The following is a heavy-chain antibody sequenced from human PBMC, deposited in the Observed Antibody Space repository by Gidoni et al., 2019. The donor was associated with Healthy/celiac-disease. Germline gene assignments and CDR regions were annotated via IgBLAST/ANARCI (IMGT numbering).Heavy chain of an antibody. CDR1: GFTCSHAW. CDR3: TTAWGGIVVVPAANYYYYGMDV. D-gene: IGHD2-2*01. V-gene: IGHV3-15*01. J-gene: IGHJ6*02. CDR2: IKSKTDGGTT. Sequence: EVQLVASGGVLVKPGGSLRPSCAASGFTCSHAWMCLVRPPPGKGLEWVGRIKSKTDGGTTDYAAPVKGRFTISRDDSKNTLYLQMNSLKTEDTAVYYCTTAWGGIVVVPAANYYYYGMDVWGQGTTVTVSS.